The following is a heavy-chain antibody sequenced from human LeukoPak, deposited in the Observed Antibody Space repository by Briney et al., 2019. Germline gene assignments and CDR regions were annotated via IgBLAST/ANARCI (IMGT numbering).Heavy chain of an antibody. CDR2: ISWNSNDI. CDR3: AKDEDSSGYYYYAFDI. J-gene: IGHJ3*02. Sequence: GGSLRLSCAASGFTFSSYGMHWVRQAPGKGLEWVSGISWNSNDIVYADSVKGRFTISRDNAKNSLYLQMNSLRAEDTALYYCAKDEDSSGYYYYAFDIWGQGTMVTVSS. D-gene: IGHD3-22*01. V-gene: IGHV3-9*01. CDR1: GFTFSSYG.